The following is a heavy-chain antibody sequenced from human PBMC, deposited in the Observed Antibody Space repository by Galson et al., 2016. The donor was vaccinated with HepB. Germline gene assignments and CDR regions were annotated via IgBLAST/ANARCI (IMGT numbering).Heavy chain of an antibody. J-gene: IGHJ4*02. CDR1: GFTFNTYA. V-gene: IGHV3-23*01. CDR2: VSASGGTT. Sequence: SLRLSCAPSGFTFNTYAMNWVRQAPGKGLEWVSFVSASGGTTYYADSVKGRFTISRDNSENTLYLQMNSLRAEDTGVYYCAKDKVVAADYWGQGTLVTVSS. CDR3: AKDKVVAADY. D-gene: IGHD2-15*01.